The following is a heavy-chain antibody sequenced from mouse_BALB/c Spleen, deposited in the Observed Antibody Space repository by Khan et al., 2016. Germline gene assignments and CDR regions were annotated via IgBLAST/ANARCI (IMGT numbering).Heavy chain of an antibody. CDR2: INYSGIT. CDR1: GYSITSDYA. V-gene: IGHV3-2*02. J-gene: IGHJ3*01. D-gene: IGHD2-3*01. CDR3: TAYDGYYSAWFAY. Sequence: VQLQQSGPGLVKPSQSLSLTCTVTGYSITSDYAWNWIRQFPGNKLEWMGYINYSGITTYNPSLKSRISVTRDTSKNQFFLQLNSVTAEDTATYYCTAYDGYYSAWFAYWGQGTPVTVSA.